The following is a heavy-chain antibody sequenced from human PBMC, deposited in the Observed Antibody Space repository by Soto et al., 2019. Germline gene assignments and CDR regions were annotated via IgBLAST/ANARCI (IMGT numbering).Heavy chain of an antibody. V-gene: IGHV3-30*03. CDR3: AAKVRVTNYLYYGKDV. CDR2: IAFDGSLE. Sequence: QVQLVESGGGVVQPGRALRLSCAASGFSFNTSGMHWVRQAPGKGLEWVAVIAFDGSLEFYGDSVRGRFTISRDNSKNTLFLQMKSLTPEDTAVYYCAAKVRVTNYLYYGKDVWGQGTTVTVSS. D-gene: IGHD2-21*02. J-gene: IGHJ6*02. CDR1: GFSFNTSG.